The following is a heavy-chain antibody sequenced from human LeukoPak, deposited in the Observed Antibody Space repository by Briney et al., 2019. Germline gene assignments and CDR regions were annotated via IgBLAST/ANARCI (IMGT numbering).Heavy chain of an antibody. CDR3: ARRGRGVPAAIGYYYYYMDV. J-gene: IGHJ6*03. Sequence: GESLKISCKASGYTFTNYWIGWVRQMPGKGLEWMGIIYPGDSNTRYSPSFQGQVTISVDKSITTAYLQWSSLKASDTAMYYCARRGRGVPAAIGYYYYYMDVWGKGTTVTVSS. D-gene: IGHD2-2*01. CDR2: IYPGDSNT. V-gene: IGHV5-51*01. CDR1: GYTFTNYW.